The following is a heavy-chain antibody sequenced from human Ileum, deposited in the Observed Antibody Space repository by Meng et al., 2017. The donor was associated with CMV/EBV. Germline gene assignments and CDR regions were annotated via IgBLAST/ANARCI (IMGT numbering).Heavy chain of an antibody. CDR3: ASSDYYDFWSGYPGKYYFDY. V-gene: IGHV4-34*01. D-gene: IGHD3-3*01. J-gene: IGHJ4*02. CDR2: INHSGST. Sequence: SETLSLTCAVYGGSFSGYYWSWIRQPPGKGLEWIGEINHSGSTNYNPSLKSRVTISVDTSKNQFSLKLSSVTAADTAVYYCASSDYYDFWSGYPGKYYFDYWGQGTLVTVSS. CDR1: GGSFSGYY.